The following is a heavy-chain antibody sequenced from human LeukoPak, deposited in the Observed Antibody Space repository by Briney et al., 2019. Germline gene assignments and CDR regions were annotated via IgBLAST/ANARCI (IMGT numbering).Heavy chain of an antibody. Sequence: SETLSLTCAVYGXSFSGYFWNWVRQPPGKGLEWIGEVNHSGTTNYNPSLESRITISADTSKNQFSLKLTSVTAADTAVYYCARDRGSVGYDWDYYYGMDVWGQGTTVTVSS. CDR2: VNHSGTT. CDR3: ARDRGSVGYDWDYYYGMDV. D-gene: IGHD5-12*01. V-gene: IGHV4-34*01. CDR1: GXSFSGYF. J-gene: IGHJ6*02.